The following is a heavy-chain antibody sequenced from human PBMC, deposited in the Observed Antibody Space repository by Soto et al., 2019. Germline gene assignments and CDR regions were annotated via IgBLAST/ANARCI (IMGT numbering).Heavy chain of an antibody. D-gene: IGHD6-19*01. CDR2: IDPSGGVT. V-gene: IGHV1-46*01. CDR3: AKPHSSGWYAFDY. Sequence: ASVKVSCKASGYTFTKFHIHWVRQAPGQGLEWMGMIDPSGGVTRDAQRFQGRITMTSDTSTSSVYMELRGLTSEDTAVYYCAKPHSSGWYAFDYWGQGTLVTVSS. J-gene: IGHJ4*02. CDR1: GYTFTKFH.